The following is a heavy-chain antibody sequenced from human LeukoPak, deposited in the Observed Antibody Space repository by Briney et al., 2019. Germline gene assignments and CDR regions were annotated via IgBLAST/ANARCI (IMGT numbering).Heavy chain of an antibody. J-gene: IGHJ4*02. D-gene: IGHD6-6*01. CDR1: GFTFSSYG. CDR3: ARGPLSRPGYFDY. CDR2: ISSSSSTI. Sequence: PGGSLRLSCAASGFTFSSYGMTWVRQAPGKGLEWVSYISSSSSTIYYADSVKGRFTISRDNSKNTLYLQMNTLRAEDTAVYYCARGPLSRPGYFDYWGQGTLVTVSS. V-gene: IGHV3-48*01.